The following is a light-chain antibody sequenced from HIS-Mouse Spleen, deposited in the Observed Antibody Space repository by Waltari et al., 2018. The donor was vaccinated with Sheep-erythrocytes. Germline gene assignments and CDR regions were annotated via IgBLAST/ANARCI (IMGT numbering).Light chain of an antibody. CDR2: AAS. J-gene: IGKJ1*01. V-gene: IGKV1-8*01. CDR1: QGISSY. Sequence: AIRMTQPPSSFPASTGNRVTITCRASQGISSYLAWYQQKPGKAPKLLIYAASPLQSGVPSRFSGSGSVTDFTLTISCLQSEDFATYYCQQYYSYPPTFGQGTKVEIK. CDR3: QQYYSYPPT.